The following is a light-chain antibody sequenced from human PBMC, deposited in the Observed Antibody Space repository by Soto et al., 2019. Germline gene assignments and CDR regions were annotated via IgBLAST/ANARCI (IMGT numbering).Light chain of an antibody. CDR2: DVK. CDR3: TSYTGSAPSYV. J-gene: IGLJ1*01. CDR1: TTDVDGYDY. V-gene: IGLV2-14*03. Sequence: QSVLTQPASVSGSPGQSITISCTGATTDVDGYDYVSWYQKQPSQAHKIKNYDVKNRPSGVSGRFSGSKSGDTASLTISGLQAEDDGDYYCTSYTGSAPSYVFGSGTKVTVL.